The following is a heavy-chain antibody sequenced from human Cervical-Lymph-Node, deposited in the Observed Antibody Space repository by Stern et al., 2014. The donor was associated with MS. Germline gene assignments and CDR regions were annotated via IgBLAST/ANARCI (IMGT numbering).Heavy chain of an antibody. CDR1: GFKFSIYW. J-gene: IGHJ4*02. CDR2: IYPGDSEP. V-gene: IGHV5-51*01. D-gene: IGHD1-14*01. Sequence: VQLVQSGAELIRPGESLKISCKGSGFKFSIYWIAWVRQMPGKVLELMGIIYPGDSEPRYSPSFQCQVTMSADKSTSTAYLQWSSLNASDTAMYFCARQTTAWASDVWGQGTLVTVSS. CDR3: ARQTTAWASDV.